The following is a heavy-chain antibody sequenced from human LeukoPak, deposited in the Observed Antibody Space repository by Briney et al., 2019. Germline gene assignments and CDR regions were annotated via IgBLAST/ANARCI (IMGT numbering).Heavy chain of an antibody. V-gene: IGHV3-21*01. CDR1: GFTFSSYD. D-gene: IGHD4-17*01. J-gene: IGHJ4*02. CDR3: ARDRSNGDYAFDY. CDR2: VTTYSSYI. Sequence: GGSLRLSCTASGFTFSSYDMSWVRQAPGKGLEWVSSVTTYSSYIHYADSVKGRFTISRDNAKNSLYLQMNSLRAEDTAVYYCARDRSNGDYAFDYWGQGALVTVSS.